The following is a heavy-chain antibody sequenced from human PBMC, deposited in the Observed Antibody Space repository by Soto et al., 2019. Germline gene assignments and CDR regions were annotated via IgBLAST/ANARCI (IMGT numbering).Heavy chain of an antibody. CDR3: ARAGYDFWSGYYRSDVYYYYMAV. V-gene: IGHV3-64*01. J-gene: IGHJ6*03. CDR2: ISSNGGST. Sequence: EVQLVESGGGLVQPGGSLRLSCAASGFTFSSYAMHWVRQAPGKGLEYVSGISSNGGSTYYANSVKGRFNISRDNSKNTLYLQMGSLRAEVMAVYSCARAGYDFWSGYYRSDVYYYYMAVWGKGTTVTVSS. D-gene: IGHD3-3*01. CDR1: GFTFSSYA.